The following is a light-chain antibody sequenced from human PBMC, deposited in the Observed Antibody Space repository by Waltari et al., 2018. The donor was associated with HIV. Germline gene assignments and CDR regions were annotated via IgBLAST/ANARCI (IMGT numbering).Light chain of an antibody. CDR3: SSHAGSKVV. CDR1: SSDVGGYNY. J-gene: IGLJ2*01. V-gene: IGLV2-8*01. CDR2: DVI. Sequence: QSALTQPPSASGSPGQSVTLSCTGTSSDVGGYNYVSWHQQHPGKAPKLMVYDVIKRPSGVPDRFSGSKSGNTASLTDSGLQPEEEADYYCSSHAGSKVVFGGGTRLTVL.